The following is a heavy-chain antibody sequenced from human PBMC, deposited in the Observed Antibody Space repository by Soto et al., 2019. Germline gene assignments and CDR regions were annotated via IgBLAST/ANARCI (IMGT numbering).Heavy chain of an antibody. V-gene: IGHV5-51*01. D-gene: IGHD6-13*01. J-gene: IGHJ6*02. CDR1: GYSFNKYW. Sequence: PGESLKISCKVSGYSFNKYWIAWVRQMPGKGLEWMGIIYPGDSDTRYSPSFQGQVTISADKSISTAYLQWSSLKASDTATYYCARTAAAGKYYNGMDVWGQGTTVTVSS. CDR3: ARTAAAGKYYNGMDV. CDR2: IYPGDSDT.